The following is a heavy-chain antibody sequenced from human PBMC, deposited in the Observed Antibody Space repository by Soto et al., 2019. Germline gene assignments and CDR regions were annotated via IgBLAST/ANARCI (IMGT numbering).Heavy chain of an antibody. CDR2: ISWNSGSI. Sequence: EVQLVESGGGLVQPGRSLRLSCAASGFTFDDYAMHWVRQAPGKGLEWVSGISWNSGSIGYADSVKGRFTISRDNAKNSMYLQMNSVRAEDTALYYCAKERDIVVVGPFDYWGQGTLVTVSS. CDR3: AKERDIVVVGPFDY. D-gene: IGHD2-15*01. J-gene: IGHJ4*02. CDR1: GFTFDDYA. V-gene: IGHV3-9*01.